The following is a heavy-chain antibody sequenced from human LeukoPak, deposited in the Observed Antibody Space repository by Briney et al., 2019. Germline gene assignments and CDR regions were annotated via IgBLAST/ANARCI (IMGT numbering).Heavy chain of an antibody. D-gene: IGHD5-12*01. V-gene: IGHV4-34*01. CDR2: INHSGST. CDR1: GVSFSGYY. Sequence: SSETLSLTCAVYGVSFSGYYWSWIRQPPGKGLEWIGEINHSGSTNYNPSLKSRVTISVDTSKNQFSLKLRSVTAADTAVYYCARTTEGYAGGPGYSYYYYMDVWGKGTTVAISS. CDR3: ARTTEGYAGGPGYSYYYYMDV. J-gene: IGHJ6*03.